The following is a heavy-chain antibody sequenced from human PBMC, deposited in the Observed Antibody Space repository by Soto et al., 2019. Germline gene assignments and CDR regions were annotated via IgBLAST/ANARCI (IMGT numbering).Heavy chain of an antibody. V-gene: IGHV1-2*02. CDR2: INAHSGGT. D-gene: IGHD6-6*01. CDR3: AKDLTRQLAYWLDP. CDR1: GFSFTGYY. Sequence: ASVKVSCKASGFSFTGYYIHWLREAPGQGLEWMGWINAHSGGTEYAQKFQGRVTLTRDTSIATAYLTLTSLTSDDTALYYCAKDLTRQLAYWLDPWGQGTQVTVSS. J-gene: IGHJ5*02.